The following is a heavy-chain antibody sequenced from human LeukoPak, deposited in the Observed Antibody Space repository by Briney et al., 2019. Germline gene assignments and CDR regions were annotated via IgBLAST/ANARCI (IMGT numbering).Heavy chain of an antibody. V-gene: IGHV3-23*01. D-gene: IGHD2-21*01. Sequence: GGSLRLSCAASGFTFSAYTMNWVHQAPGKGLEWVSAIGSGFSAYYTDSVKGRFTISRDNSKNTVFLQMNSLRAEDTAVYFCAKERQAGDYFTSDYWGQGTLVTVSS. CDR2: IGSGFSA. CDR1: GFTFSAYT. CDR3: AKERQAGDYFTSDY. J-gene: IGHJ4*02.